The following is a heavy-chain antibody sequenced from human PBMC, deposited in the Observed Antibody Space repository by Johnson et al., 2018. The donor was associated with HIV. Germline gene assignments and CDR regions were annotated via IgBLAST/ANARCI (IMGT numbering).Heavy chain of an antibody. J-gene: IGHJ3*02. Sequence: QVQLVESGGGVVQPGGSLRLSCAASGFTFTSYGMHWVRQAPGKGLEWVAFIRHDGSNKYYADSVKGRVTISIDNSKNTLYLQMNSLRAEDTAVYYCAKVNGDYKTDAFDIWGHGTMVTVSS. CDR3: AKVNGDYKTDAFDI. CDR1: GFTFTSYG. CDR2: IRHDGSNK. V-gene: IGHV3-30*02. D-gene: IGHD4-17*01.